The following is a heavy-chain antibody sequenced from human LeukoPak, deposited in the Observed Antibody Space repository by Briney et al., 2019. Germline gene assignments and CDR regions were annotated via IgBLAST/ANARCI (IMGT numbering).Heavy chain of an antibody. Sequence: SETLSLTCTVSGDSLNSLDLWSWVRQPPGKGLEWIGEMYLSGTTHSNPSVKSRVTISIDKSKNQFFLNLSSVTAADTAVYYCAGLVGRYSSGLYYYYFDYWGQGTLVTVSS. V-gene: IGHV4-4*02. CDR2: MYLSGTT. D-gene: IGHD3-22*01. CDR1: GDSLNSLDL. J-gene: IGHJ4*02. CDR3: AGLVGRYSSGLYYYYFDY.